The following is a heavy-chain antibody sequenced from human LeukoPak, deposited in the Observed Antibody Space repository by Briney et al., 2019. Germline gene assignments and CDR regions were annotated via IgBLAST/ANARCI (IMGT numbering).Heavy chain of an antibody. D-gene: IGHD1-26*01. CDR2: IIPILGIA. CDR1: GGAFSSYA. J-gene: IGHJ4*02. V-gene: IGHV1-69*04. Sequence: GASVKVSCKASGGAFSSYAISWVRQAPGQGLEWMGRIIPILGIANYAQKFQGRVTITADKFTSTAYMELSSLRSEDTAVYYCARNGDREQPYYFDYWGQGTLVTVSS. CDR3: ARNGDREQPYYFDY.